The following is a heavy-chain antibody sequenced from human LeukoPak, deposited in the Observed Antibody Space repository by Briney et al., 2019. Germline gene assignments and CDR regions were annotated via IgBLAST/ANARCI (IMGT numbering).Heavy chain of an antibody. Sequence: ASVKVSCKASGYTFTSYDISWVRQAPGQGLEWMGWISTYNGNTNYAQKFQGRVTMTTDTSTSTAYMELRSLTSDDTAVYHCARDCRSTTCYVGLDYWGHGTLVTVSS. J-gene: IGHJ4*01. CDR3: ARDCRSTTCYVGLDY. V-gene: IGHV1-18*01. CDR1: GYTFTSYD. D-gene: IGHD2-2*01. CDR2: ISTYNGNT.